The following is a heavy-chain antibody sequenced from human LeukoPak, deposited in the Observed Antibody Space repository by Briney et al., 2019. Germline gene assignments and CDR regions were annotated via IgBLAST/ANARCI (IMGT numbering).Heavy chain of an antibody. V-gene: IGHV1-2*06. Sequence: GASVKVSCKASGYTFTGYYMHWVRQAPGQGLEWMGRINPNSGGTNYAQKFQGRVTMTRDTSISTAYMELSRLRSDDTAVYYCARESPDDYGDYVNDYWGQGTLVTVSS. D-gene: IGHD4-17*01. CDR1: GYTFTGYY. CDR3: ARESPDDYGDYVNDY. J-gene: IGHJ4*02. CDR2: INPNSGGT.